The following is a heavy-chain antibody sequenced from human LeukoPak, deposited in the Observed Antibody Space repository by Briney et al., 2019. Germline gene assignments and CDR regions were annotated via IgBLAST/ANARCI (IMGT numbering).Heavy chain of an antibody. CDR1: GGSISSYY. CDR3: AREVGAFDY. D-gene: IGHD1-26*01. V-gene: IGHV4-59*01. Sequence: PSETLSLXCTVSGGSISSYYWSWIRQPPGKGLEWIGYIYYSGSTNYNPSLKSRVTISVDTSKNQFSLKLSSVTAADTAVYYCAREVGAFDYWGQGTLVTVSS. J-gene: IGHJ4*02. CDR2: IYYSGST.